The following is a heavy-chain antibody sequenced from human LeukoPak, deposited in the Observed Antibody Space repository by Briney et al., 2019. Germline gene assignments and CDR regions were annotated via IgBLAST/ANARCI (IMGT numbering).Heavy chain of an antibody. CDR1: GGSISSHY. CDR2: IYYSGST. Sequence: SETLSLTCTVSGGSISSHYWSWIRQPPGKGLEWIGYIYYSGSTNYNPSLKSRVTISVDTSKNQFSLKLSSVTAADTAVYYCARGAAAAGMTYYYYYYMDVWGKGTAVTVSS. V-gene: IGHV4-59*11. D-gene: IGHD6-13*01. CDR3: ARGAAAAGMTYYYYYYMDV. J-gene: IGHJ6*03.